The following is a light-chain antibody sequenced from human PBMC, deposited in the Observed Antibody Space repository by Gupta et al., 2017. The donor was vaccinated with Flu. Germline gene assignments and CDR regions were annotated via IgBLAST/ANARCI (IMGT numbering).Light chain of an antibody. CDR2: GGS. CDR3: CSYAGTSAMV. Sequence: SITISCTGTSSDVGNYNFVSWYQQHPGKVHKLIIYGGSQRPSGVSNRFSGSKSGNTASLTISGLQAEDEADYHCCSYAGTSAMVFGGGTKVTVL. J-gene: IGLJ2*01. V-gene: IGLV2-23*01. CDR1: SSDVGNYNF.